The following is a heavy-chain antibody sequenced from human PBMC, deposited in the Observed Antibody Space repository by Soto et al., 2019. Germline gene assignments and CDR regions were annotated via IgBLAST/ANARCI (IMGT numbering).Heavy chain of an antibody. D-gene: IGHD3-16*02. CDR1: GFTFSSYA. J-gene: IGHJ6*02. V-gene: IGHV3-30-3*01. Sequence: PGGSLRLSCAASGFTFSSYAMHWVRQAPGKGLEWVAAISYDGSNKYYADSVKGRFTISRDNSKNTLYLQMNSLRAEDTAVYYCARALLGLGELSFNTYYYYGMDVWGQGTTVTVSS. CDR3: ARALLGLGELSFNTYYYYGMDV. CDR2: ISYDGSNK.